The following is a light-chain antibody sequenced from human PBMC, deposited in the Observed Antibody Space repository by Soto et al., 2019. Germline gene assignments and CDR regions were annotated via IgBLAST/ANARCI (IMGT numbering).Light chain of an antibody. Sequence: QSVRTQPRXVSGSPGQSVTISCTGSSSDVGGYNYVSWYQQHPGKAPKLMIYDVTRRPSGVPDRFSGSKSGNTASLTISGLQAEDEADYYCCSYAGSYTYVFGTGTKVTVL. CDR3: CSYAGSYTYV. CDR1: SSDVGGYNY. CDR2: DVT. J-gene: IGLJ1*01. V-gene: IGLV2-11*01.